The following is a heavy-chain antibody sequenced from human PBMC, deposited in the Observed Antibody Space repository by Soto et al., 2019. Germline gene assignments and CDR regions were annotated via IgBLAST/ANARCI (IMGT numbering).Heavy chain of an antibody. Sequence: SFVLISLTGPVSGCSISNHYWSWIRPPPGKGLEWIGYIYYSGITNYNPSLKSRVTISVDTSKNQFSLKLSSVTAADTAVYYCARGSHFWSGYTAYRGNGTPVTVS. CDR1: GCSISNHY. CDR2: IYYSGIT. V-gene: IGHV4-59*11. CDR3: ARGSHFWSGYTAY. D-gene: IGHD3-3*02. J-gene: IGHJ1*01.